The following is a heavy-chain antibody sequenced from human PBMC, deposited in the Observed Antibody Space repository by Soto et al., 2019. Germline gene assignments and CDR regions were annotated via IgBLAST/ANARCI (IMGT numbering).Heavy chain of an antibody. CDR2: IYYSGST. D-gene: IGHD4-17*01. CDR3: ARAYYGGNSYWFDP. V-gene: IGHV4-59*01. Sequence: QVQLQESGPGLVKPSETLSLTCTVSGGSISSYYWSWIRQPPGKGLEWIGYIYYSGSTNYNPSLKSRVTISVDTSKNQFSLKLSSVTAADTAVYYCARAYYGGNSYWFDPWGQGTLVTVSS. CDR1: GGSISSYY. J-gene: IGHJ5*02.